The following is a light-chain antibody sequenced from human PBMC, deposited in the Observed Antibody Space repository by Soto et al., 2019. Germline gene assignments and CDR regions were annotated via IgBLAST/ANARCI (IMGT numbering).Light chain of an antibody. J-gene: IGLJ1*01. CDR1: SSDIGAYNF. CDR2: EVS. CDR3: SSYAGSNSLV. V-gene: IGLV2-8*01. Sequence: QSVLPQPPSASGSPGQSVTISCTGTSSDIGAYNFVSWYQQHPGKAPKLMIYEVSKRPSGVPDRFSGSKSGDTAPLTVSGLQAEDEADYFCSSYAGSNSLVFGSGTKVTVL.